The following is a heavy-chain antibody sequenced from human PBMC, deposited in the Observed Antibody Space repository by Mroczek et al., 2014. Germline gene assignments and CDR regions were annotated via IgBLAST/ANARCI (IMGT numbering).Heavy chain of an antibody. J-gene: IGHJ4*02. D-gene: IGHD3-22*01. Sequence: QVQLQQWGPGLVKPSQTLSLTCTVSGGSISSGDYYWSWIRQPPGKGLEWIGYIYYSGSTYYNPSLKSRVTISVDTSKNQFSLKLSSVTAADTAVYYCARAELTGDYYDSSGYPTTSYFDYWGQGTLVTVSS. CDR3: ARAELTGDYYDSSGYPTTSYFDY. CDR1: GGSISSGDYY. CDR2: IYYSGST. V-gene: IGHV4-30-4*01.